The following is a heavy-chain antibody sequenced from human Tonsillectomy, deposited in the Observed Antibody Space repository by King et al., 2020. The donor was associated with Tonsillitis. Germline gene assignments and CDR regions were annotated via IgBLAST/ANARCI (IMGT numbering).Heavy chain of an antibody. Sequence: DQLVQSGAEVKKPGASVKVSCKASGYSFTNYAIHWVRQAPGQGLEWMGWINTGYGDTIYSQKFQGRVTITRDTSASIVYMELSSLRSEDTAIYYCARDRAMIRGVPHNWFDPWGQGTLVTVS. CDR1: GYSFTNYA. V-gene: IGHV1-3*04. CDR3: ARDRAMIRGVPHNWFDP. J-gene: IGHJ5*01. CDR2: INTGYGDT. D-gene: IGHD3-10*01.